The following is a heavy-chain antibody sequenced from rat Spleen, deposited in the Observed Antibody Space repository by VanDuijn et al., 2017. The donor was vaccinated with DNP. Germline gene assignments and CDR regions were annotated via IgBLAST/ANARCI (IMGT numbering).Heavy chain of an antibody. CDR1: GFTFSDYG. J-gene: IGHJ4*01. V-gene: IGHV5-20*01. D-gene: IGHD1-11*01. Sequence: EMQLVESGGSLVQPGRSRKLSCAASGFTFSDYGMAWVFQAPTKGLEWVASISYDGGTTYSRDSVKGRFTISRDNAKSTLYLQMESLRSEDTATYYCAKNRYGGYQPYAMDVWGQGTSVTVSS. CDR2: ISYDGGTT. CDR3: AKNRYGGYQPYAMDV.